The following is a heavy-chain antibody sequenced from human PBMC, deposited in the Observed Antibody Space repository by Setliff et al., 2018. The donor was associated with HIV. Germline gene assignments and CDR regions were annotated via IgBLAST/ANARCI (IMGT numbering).Heavy chain of an antibody. V-gene: IGHV3-9*01. D-gene: IGHD5-12*01. Sequence: AGGSLRLSCAASGFNFKDFSMHWVRQRPGKGLEWVSGISWNSDSIAYADSVKGRFTISRDNAKNSLYLQMNSLRAEDTALYYCAKGGRGYSGYDSWVFDYWGQGTLVTVSS. J-gene: IGHJ4*02. CDR3: AKGGRGYSGYDSWVFDY. CDR1: GFNFKDFS. CDR2: ISWNSDSI.